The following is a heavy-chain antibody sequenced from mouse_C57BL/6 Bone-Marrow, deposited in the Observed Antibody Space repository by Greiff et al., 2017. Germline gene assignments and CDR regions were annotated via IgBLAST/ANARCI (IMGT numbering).Heavy chain of an antibody. CDR3: ARYPYYYGSGYYYAMDY. D-gene: IGHD1-1*01. CDR2: IYPRSGNT. Sequence: VQLQQSGAELARPGASVKLSCKASGYTFTSYGISWVKQRTGQGLEWIGEIYPRSGNTYYNEKFKGKATLTADKSSSTAYMELRRLTSEDSAVYFCARYPYYYGSGYYYAMDYWGQGTSVTVSS. V-gene: IGHV1-81*01. J-gene: IGHJ4*01. CDR1: GYTFTSYG.